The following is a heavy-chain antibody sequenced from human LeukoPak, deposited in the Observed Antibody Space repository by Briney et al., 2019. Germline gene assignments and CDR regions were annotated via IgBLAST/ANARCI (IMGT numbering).Heavy chain of an antibody. CDR2: IRSKANSYAT. CDR1: GFTFSGSA. CDR3: TRHDGLPDSGWLIDY. J-gene: IGHJ4*02. D-gene: IGHD6-19*01. V-gene: IGHV3-73*01. Sequence: GGSLRLSCAASGFTFSGSAMHWVRQASGKGLEWVGRIRSKANSYATAYAASVKGRFTISRDDSKNTAYLQMNSLKTEDTAVYYCTRHDGLPDSGWLIDYWGQGTLVTVSS.